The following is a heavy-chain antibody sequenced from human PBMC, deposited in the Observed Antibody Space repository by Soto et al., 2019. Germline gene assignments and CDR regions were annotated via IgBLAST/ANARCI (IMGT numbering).Heavy chain of an antibody. CDR3: ARCRSYDSSGYYYSWLDP. CDR2: IYYSEST. J-gene: IGHJ5*02. V-gene: IGHV4-39*01. CDR1: GGSISSSSYY. Sequence: SETLSLTCTVSGGSISSSSYYWGWIRQPPGKGLEWIGSIYYSESTYYNPSLKSRVTISVDTSKNQFSLNLSSVTAADTAVYYCARCRSYDSSGYYYSWLDPWGEVTQVTVYS. D-gene: IGHD3-22*01.